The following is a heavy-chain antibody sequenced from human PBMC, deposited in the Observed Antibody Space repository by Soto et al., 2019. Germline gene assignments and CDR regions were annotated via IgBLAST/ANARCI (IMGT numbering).Heavy chain of an antibody. Sequence: QVQLVQSGAEVKKPGASVKVSCKASGYTFTSYGISWVRQAPGQGLEWMGWISAYTGNTNYAQKLQGRVTMTTDTPTSTAYMELRSLRSDDTAVYYCARGYYYDSSGYYPEFDPWGQGTLVTVSS. D-gene: IGHD3-22*01. J-gene: IGHJ5*02. CDR3: ARGYYYDSSGYYPEFDP. V-gene: IGHV1-18*01. CDR1: GYTFTSYG. CDR2: ISAYTGNT.